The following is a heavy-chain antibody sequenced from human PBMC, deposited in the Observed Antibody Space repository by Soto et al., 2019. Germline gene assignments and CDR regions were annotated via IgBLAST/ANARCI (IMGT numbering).Heavy chain of an antibody. D-gene: IGHD6-13*01. V-gene: IGHV3-11*01. CDR2: ISSSGTTI. J-gene: IGHJ4*02. CDR3: ALAAAGTGLFDY. Sequence: GGSLRLSCAASGFTFSDYFMTWIRQAPGKGLEWVSYISSSGTTIFYADSVQGRFTISRDNAKKSLYLEINSLRAEDTAVYYCALAAAGTGLFDYWGQGTLVTVSS. CDR1: GFTFSDYF.